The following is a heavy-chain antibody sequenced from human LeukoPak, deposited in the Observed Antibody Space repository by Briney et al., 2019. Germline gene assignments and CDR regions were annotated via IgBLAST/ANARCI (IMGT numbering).Heavy chain of an antibody. V-gene: IGHV3-30-3*01. Sequence: GGSLRLSCAASGFTFSSYAMHWVRQAPGKGLEWVAVISYDGSNKYYADSVKGRFTISRDNSKNKLYLQMNSLRAEDTAVYYCARGEYCSSTSCYRNRRPDYWGQGTLVTVSS. CDR2: ISYDGSNK. D-gene: IGHD2-2*02. CDR1: GFTFSSYA. J-gene: IGHJ4*02. CDR3: ARGEYCSSTSCYRNRRPDY.